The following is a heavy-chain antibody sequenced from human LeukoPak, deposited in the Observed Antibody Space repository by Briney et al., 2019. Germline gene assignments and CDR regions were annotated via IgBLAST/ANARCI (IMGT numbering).Heavy chain of an antibody. V-gene: IGHV4-31*03. CDR1: GGSISSSSYY. CDR2: IYYSGST. J-gene: IGHJ4*02. D-gene: IGHD5-18*01. CDR3: ARGDTAMVTPGY. Sequence: SETLSLTCTVSGGSISSSSYYWGWIRQPPGKGLEWIGYIYYSGSTYYNPSLKSRVTISVDTSKNQFSLKLSSVTAADTAVYYCARGDTAMVTPGYWGQGTLVTVSS.